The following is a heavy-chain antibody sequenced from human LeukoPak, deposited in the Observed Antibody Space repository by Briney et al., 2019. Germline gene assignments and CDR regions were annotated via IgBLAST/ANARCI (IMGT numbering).Heavy chain of an antibody. V-gene: IGHV3-23*01. D-gene: IGHD3-16*01. Sequence: GGSLRLSCAASGFTFSSYAMSWVRQAPGKGLEWVSAISGSGGSTYYADSVKGRFTISRDNSKNTLYLQMNSLRAEDTAVYYCAREWGKEPTYYYYGMDVWGQGTTVTVSS. CDR3: AREWGKEPTYYYYGMDV. J-gene: IGHJ6*02. CDR1: GFTFSSYA. CDR2: ISGSGGST.